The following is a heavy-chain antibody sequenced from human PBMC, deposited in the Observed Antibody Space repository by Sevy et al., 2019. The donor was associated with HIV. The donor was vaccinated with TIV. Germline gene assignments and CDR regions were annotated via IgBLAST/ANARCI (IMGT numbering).Heavy chain of an antibody. CDR1: GFTLSSYA. D-gene: IGHD3-3*01. Sequence: GGSLRLSCAASGFTLSSYAMTWVRHSPGKGLEWVSTISHTSESSYYADSVKGRFTISRDNSKNTLYLQMNSLRAEDTAVYYCAGRRVGDFWSGSVRGPWAGGPLFDYWGQGTLVIVSS. J-gene: IGHJ4*02. CDR3: AGRRVGDFWSGSVRGPWAGGPLFDY. CDR2: ISHTSESS. V-gene: IGHV3-23*01.